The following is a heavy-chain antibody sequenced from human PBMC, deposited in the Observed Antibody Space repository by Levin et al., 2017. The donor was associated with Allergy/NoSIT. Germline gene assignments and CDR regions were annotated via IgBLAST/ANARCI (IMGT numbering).Heavy chain of an antibody. Sequence: GESLKISCAASGFSFSSYAMNWVRQAPGKGLEWVSGTTYSGGSTYYADSVKGRFTISRDNSRNTVYLQMNDLRAEDTAVYYCAKDREMTHVFGERASFDYWGQGTLVTVSS. J-gene: IGHJ4*02. V-gene: IGHV3-23*01. CDR3: AKDREMTHVFGERASFDY. CDR2: TTYSGGST. CDR1: GFSFSSYA. D-gene: IGHD3-10*01.